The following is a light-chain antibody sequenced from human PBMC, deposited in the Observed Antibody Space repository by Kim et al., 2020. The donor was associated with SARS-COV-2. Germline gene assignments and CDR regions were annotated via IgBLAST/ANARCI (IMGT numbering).Light chain of an antibody. Sequence: GHSITIACTGTSSDFGGNDFVSWYQQHPGKAPQLILYDVSNRPSGVSNRFSGSKSGNTASLTISGLQAEDEADYYCNSYTSSTTWVFGGGTQLTVL. CDR1: SSDFGGNDF. CDR3: NSYTSSTTWV. J-gene: IGLJ3*02. CDR2: DVS. V-gene: IGLV2-14*03.